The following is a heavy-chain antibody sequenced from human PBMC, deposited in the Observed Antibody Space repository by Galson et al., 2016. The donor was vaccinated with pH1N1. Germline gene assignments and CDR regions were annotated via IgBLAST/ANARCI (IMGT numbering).Heavy chain of an antibody. D-gene: IGHD3-9*01. V-gene: IGHV3-7*01. CDR3: GRVVKGQWTYYFEH. J-gene: IGHJ4*02. Sequence: SLRLSCAVSGFTFKSFWMSWVRQAPGKGLEGVANIKDDGGETSYVDSVRGRFTISRDNAKNLLYLEMSGLRVEDKAVYYCGRVVKGQWTYYFEHWGQGNLVTVSS. CDR1: GFTFKSFW. CDR2: IKDDGGET.